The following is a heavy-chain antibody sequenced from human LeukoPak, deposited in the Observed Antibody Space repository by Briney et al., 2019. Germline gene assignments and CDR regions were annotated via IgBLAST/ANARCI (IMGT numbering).Heavy chain of an antibody. CDR1: GFPFSTYA. V-gene: IGHV3-23*01. D-gene: IGHD5-24*01. CDR3: AKEGLKDGYNYDTDP. Sequence: GGSLRLSCSASGFPFSTYAMSWVRQAPGKGLEWVSMITRGGGSTYYADSVKGRFTISRDNSKNTLYLQMNSLRAEDTAVYYCAKEGLKDGYNYDTDPWGQGTLVTVSS. CDR2: ITRGGGST. J-gene: IGHJ5*02.